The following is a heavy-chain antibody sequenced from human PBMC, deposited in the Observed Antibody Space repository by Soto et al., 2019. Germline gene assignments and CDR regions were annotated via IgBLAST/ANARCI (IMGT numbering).Heavy chain of an antibody. Sequence: SETLSLTCTVSGGSISSYYWSWIRQPPGKGLEWIGYIYYSGSTNYNPSLKSRVTISVDTSKNQFSLKLSSVTAADTAVYYCAREYNYDSSGIGYDSWSQGTLVTVSS. V-gene: IGHV4-59*01. CDR2: IYYSGST. J-gene: IGHJ4*02. CDR1: GGSISSYY. D-gene: IGHD3-22*01. CDR3: AREYNYDSSGIGYDS.